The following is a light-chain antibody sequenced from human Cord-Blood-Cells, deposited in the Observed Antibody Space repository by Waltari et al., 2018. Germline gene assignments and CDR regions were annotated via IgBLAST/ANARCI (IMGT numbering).Light chain of an antibody. CDR3: QKYNSAPL. CDR1: QGISNY. CDR2: AAS. Sequence: DIQMTQSPSSLSASVGDRVTITCRASQGISNYLAWYQQKPGKVPKLLIYAASTLQSGVPSRFSGSGSVTEFTLTISSLQPEDVATYYCQKYNSAPLFGQGTKVEIK. V-gene: IGKV1-27*01. J-gene: IGKJ1*01.